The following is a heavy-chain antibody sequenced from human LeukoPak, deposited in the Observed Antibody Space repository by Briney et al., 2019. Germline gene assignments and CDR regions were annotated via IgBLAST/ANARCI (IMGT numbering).Heavy chain of an antibody. J-gene: IGHJ6*03. CDR3: ARDLDSSGYFPSYMDV. CDR2: INPSGGST. V-gene: IGHV1-46*01. CDR1: GYTFTSYY. D-gene: IGHD3-22*01. Sequence: ASVKVSCKASGYTFTSYYMHWVRQAPGQGLEWMGIINPSGGSTSYAQKFQGRVTMTRDTSTSTVYMELSSLRSEDTAVYYCARDLDSSGYFPSYMDVWGKGTTVTVSS.